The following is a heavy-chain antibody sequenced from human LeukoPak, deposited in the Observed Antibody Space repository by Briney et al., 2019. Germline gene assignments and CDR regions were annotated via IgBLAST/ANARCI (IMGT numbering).Heavy chain of an antibody. J-gene: IGHJ4*02. CDR1: GFTFSSYG. Sequence: GGSLRLSCAASGFTFSSYGMHWVRQAPGKGLEWVAVIWYDGSNKYYADSVKGRFTISRDNPKNTLYLQMNSLRAEDTAVYYCSREDRYSYGYDYWGQGTLVTVSS. CDR2: IWYDGSNK. CDR3: SREDRYSYGYDY. D-gene: IGHD5-18*01. V-gene: IGHV3-33*01.